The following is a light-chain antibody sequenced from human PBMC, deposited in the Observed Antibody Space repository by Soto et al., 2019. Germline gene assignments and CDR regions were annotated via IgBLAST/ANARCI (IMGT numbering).Light chain of an antibody. Sequence: EIVLTQSPGALSVAPGETLSLSCRASEAINNNFVAWYQQRPGQVPRLLMYGASIRVSGVPDRSSGRRSGTGFILNIARVEPEDSAVYFCQQYHRSPLAFGGGTQV. V-gene: IGKV3-20*01. CDR2: GAS. CDR1: EAINNNF. J-gene: IGKJ4*01. CDR3: QQYHRSPLA.